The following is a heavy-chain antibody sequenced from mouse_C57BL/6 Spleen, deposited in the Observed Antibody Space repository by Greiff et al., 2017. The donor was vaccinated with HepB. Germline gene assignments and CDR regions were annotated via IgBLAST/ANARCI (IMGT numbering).Heavy chain of an antibody. CDR3: AREGLGRGYFDV. J-gene: IGHJ1*03. CDR2: INPGSGGT. V-gene: IGHV1-54*01. Sequence: VQLQQSGAELVRPGTSVKVSCKASGYAFTNYLIEWVKQRPGQGLEWIGVINPGSGGTNYNEKFKGKATLTADKSSSTAYMQLRSLTSEDSAVYFCAREGLGRGYFDVWGTGTTVTVAS. D-gene: IGHD4-1*01. CDR1: GYAFTNYL.